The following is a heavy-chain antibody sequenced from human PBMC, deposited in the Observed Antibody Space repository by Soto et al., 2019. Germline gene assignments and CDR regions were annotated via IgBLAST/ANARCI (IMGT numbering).Heavy chain of an antibody. CDR2: IFSNDEK. Sequence: QVTLKESGPVLVKPTETLTLTCTVSGFSLSNARMGVSWIRQPPGKALEWLAHIFSNDEKSYSTSLKSRLTIIKAXSKSQVVLTMTHMDPVDTATYYCARTYYDIRWFDPWGQGTLVTVSS. V-gene: IGHV2-26*01. CDR1: GFSLSNARMG. J-gene: IGHJ5*02. CDR3: ARTYYDIRWFDP. D-gene: IGHD3-22*01.